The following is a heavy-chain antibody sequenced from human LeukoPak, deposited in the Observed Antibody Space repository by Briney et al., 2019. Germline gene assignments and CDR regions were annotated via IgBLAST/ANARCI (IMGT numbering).Heavy chain of an antibody. J-gene: IGHJ4*02. CDR2: FDPEDGET. CDR1: GDTLTELS. V-gene: IGHV1-24*01. Sequence: GASVTVSCKVSGDTLTELSMHWVRQAPGKGLEWMGGFDPEDGETIYAQKFQGRVTMTEDTSTDTAYMELSSLRSEDTAVYYCATAAWGSGSYYYFDYWGQGTLVTVSS. CDR3: ATAAWGSGSYYYFDY. D-gene: IGHD3-10*01.